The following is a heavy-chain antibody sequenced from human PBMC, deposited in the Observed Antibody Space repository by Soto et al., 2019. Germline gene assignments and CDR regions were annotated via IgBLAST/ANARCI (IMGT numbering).Heavy chain of an antibody. CDR3: AKVVVPPSSGYYFDY. CDR2: LTDNGGGT. Sequence: EVQLLESGGGLVQPGGSLRLSCEASGFTFSAYARSWVRQAPGKGLEWVSALTDNGGGTYYADSVKGRFTVARDNFKNTLYLQMNSLRAEDTAIYYCAKVVVPPSSGYYFDYWGQGALVTVSS. V-gene: IGHV3-23*01. D-gene: IGHD3-22*01. J-gene: IGHJ4*02. CDR1: GFTFSAYA.